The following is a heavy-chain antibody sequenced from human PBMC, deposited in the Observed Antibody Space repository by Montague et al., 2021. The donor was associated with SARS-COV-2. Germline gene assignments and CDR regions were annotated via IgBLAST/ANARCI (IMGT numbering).Heavy chain of an antibody. CDR1: GYTFSRYG. V-gene: IGHV1-18*01. CDR2: ISAYNGYT. Sequence: SVTVSCKASGYTFSRYGISLVRQAPGQGLEWMGWISAYNGYTNYSQKLQGRVTMTTDTSTSTAHMELRSLRSDDTAVYYCARDTVMAPWWFDPWGQGTLVTVSS. CDR3: ARDTVMAPWWFDP. D-gene: IGHD5-18*01. J-gene: IGHJ5*02.